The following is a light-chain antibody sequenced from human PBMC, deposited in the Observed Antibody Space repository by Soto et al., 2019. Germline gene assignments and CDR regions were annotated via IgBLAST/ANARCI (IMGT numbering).Light chain of an antibody. CDR1: QSLVYSDGNTY. CDR3: QQYHSDPIT. V-gene: IGKV2-30*01. Sequence: DIVVTQSPLSLPVTPGEPASISCSSSQSLVYSDGNTYLNWFQQRPGQSPRRLIYKVYTRGSGVTDRFSGSGSGTDFTLTISNVEAEDVAIYYCQQYHSDPITFGQGTRLEIK. CDR2: KVY. J-gene: IGKJ5*01.